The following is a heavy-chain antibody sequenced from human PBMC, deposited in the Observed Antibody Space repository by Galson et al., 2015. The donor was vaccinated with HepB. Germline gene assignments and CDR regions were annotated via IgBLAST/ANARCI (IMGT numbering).Heavy chain of an antibody. J-gene: IGHJ5*02. CDR3: ARTLGDYGAGGWFDP. Sequence: SLRLSCAASGFTFSDYYMSWIRQAPGKGLEWVSYISSSSSYTNCADSVKGRFTISRDNAKNSLYLQMNSLRAEDTAVYYCARTLGDYGAGGWFDPWGQGTLVTVSS. V-gene: IGHV3-11*06. CDR2: ISSSSSYT. D-gene: IGHD4-17*01. CDR1: GFTFSDYY.